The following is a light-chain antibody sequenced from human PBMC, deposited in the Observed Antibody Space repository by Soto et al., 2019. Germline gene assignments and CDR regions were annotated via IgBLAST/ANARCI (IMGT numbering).Light chain of an antibody. CDR2: GAS. Sequence: ENVLTQSPGTLSLSPGERATLSCRASQSVSSSYLAWYQQKPGQAPRLLIYGASSRTTGIPDRFSGSGSGTDFTLTISRLEPEDFAVYYCQQYHNSPLTFGQGTKVDIK. V-gene: IGKV3-20*01. CDR1: QSVSSSY. CDR3: QQYHNSPLT. J-gene: IGKJ1*01.